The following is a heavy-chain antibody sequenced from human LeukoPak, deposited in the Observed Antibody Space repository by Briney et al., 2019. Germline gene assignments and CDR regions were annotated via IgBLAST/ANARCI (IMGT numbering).Heavy chain of an antibody. CDR1: GFTFRNSW. CDR3: AKDRPVDTSI. D-gene: IGHD5-18*01. CDR2: ISGSGGST. J-gene: IGHJ4*02. Sequence: GGSLRLSCAASGFTFRNSWMSWVRQAPGKGLEWVSAISGSGGSTYYADSVKGRFTISRDNSKNTLYLQMNSLRAEDTAVYYCAKDRPVDTSIWGQGTLVTVSS. V-gene: IGHV3-23*01.